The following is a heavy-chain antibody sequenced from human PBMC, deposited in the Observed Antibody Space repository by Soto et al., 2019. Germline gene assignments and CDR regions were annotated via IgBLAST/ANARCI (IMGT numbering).Heavy chain of an antibody. V-gene: IGHV4-34*01. CDR3: ARSNIVVVPAAMWYFQH. CDR2: INHSGST. Sequence: LSLTCAVYGGSFSGYYWSWIRQPPGKGLEWIGEINHSGSTNYNPSLKSRVTISVDTSKNQFSLKLSSVTAADTAVYYCARSNIVVVPAAMWYFQHWGQGTLVTVSS. CDR1: GGSFSGYY. D-gene: IGHD2-2*01. J-gene: IGHJ1*01.